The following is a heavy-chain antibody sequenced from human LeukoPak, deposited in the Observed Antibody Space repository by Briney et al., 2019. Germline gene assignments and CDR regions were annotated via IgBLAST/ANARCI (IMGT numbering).Heavy chain of an antibody. V-gene: IGHV4-39*01. CDR2: VYHTGIT. Sequence: SETLSLTCSVSGGSITSNSFYWGWFRQPPGKGLEWIGTVYHTGITHYNPSLMSRSSVSVDTAKNHFSLRLNSVTANDTAVYYCARHGILTDHSVRYWGQGILVTVSS. CDR1: GGSITSNSFY. J-gene: IGHJ4*02. CDR3: ARHGILTDHSVRY. D-gene: IGHD3-9*01.